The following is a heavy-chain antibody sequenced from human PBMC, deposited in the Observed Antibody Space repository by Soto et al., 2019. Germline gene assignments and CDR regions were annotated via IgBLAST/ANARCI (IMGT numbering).Heavy chain of an antibody. Sequence: EVQLVESGGGLVQPGGSLRLSCQASGFTFDSFWMSWVRQAPGKGLEWVASIDQDGSEKYYVDSVKGRFTISRDNAKNSLYPQINSLRAEDTAVYYCARVRDDFWSGYALNYWGQGTLLTVSS. D-gene: IGHD3-3*01. CDR2: IDQDGSEK. CDR1: GFTFDSFW. J-gene: IGHJ4*01. CDR3: ARVRDDFWSGYALNY. V-gene: IGHV3-7*01.